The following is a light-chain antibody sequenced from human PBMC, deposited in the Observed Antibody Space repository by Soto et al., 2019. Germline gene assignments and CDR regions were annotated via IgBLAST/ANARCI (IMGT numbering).Light chain of an antibody. CDR2: KAS. Sequence: DIQMTQSPSTLSASVGDRVIITCRASQSIGTWLAWYQQKPGKAPKLLIYKASSLESGVPSRFSGGGSGTEFTLTISCLQPDDFATYYCQQYSTYSAFTFGPGTKVDIK. CDR3: QQYSTYSAFT. V-gene: IGKV1-5*03. J-gene: IGKJ3*01. CDR1: QSIGTW.